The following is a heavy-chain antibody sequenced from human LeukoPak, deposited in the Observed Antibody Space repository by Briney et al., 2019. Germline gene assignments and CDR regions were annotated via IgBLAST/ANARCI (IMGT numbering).Heavy chain of an antibody. CDR2: IYYSGST. J-gene: IGHJ5*02. V-gene: IGHV4-59*01. D-gene: IGHD3-10*01. Sequence: PSETLSLTCTVSGGSISSYYWSWIRQPPGKGLEWIGYIYYSGSTNYNPSLKSRVTISVDTSKNQFSLKLSSVTAADTAVHYCARLVDGSGSYWFDPWGQGTLVTVSS. CDR3: ARLVDGSGSYWFDP. CDR1: GGSISSYY.